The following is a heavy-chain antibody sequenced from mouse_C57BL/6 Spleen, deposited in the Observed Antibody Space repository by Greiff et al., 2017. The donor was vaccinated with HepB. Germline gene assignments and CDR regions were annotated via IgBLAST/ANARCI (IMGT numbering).Heavy chain of an antibody. J-gene: IGHJ2*01. Sequence: VQLQQPGAELVKPGASVKVSCKASGYTFTSYWMHWVKQRPGQGLEWIGRIHPSDSDTNYNQKFKGKATLTVDTSSSTAYMQLSSLTSEDSAGYYCAIDDCYSNSSHFDYWGQGTTLTVSS. CDR1: GYTFTSYW. CDR3: AIDDCYSNSSHFDY. V-gene: IGHV1-74*01. CDR2: IHPSDSDT. D-gene: IGHD2-5*01.